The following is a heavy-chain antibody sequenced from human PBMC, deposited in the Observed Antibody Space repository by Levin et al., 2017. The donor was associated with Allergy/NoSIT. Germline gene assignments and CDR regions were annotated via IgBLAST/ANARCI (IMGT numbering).Heavy chain of an antibody. D-gene: IGHD6-19*01. CDR1: GFRFSNYG. J-gene: IGHJ6*02. CDR3: SKTLYTSGRTVSGLDV. CDR2: TSFDGSNK. Sequence: GGSLRLSCEASGFRFSNYGMHWVRQAPGKGLEWVAATSFDGSNKFYADSVKGRFTISRDNSKNTLYLHLDNLRVEDTALYYCSKTLYTSGRTVSGLDVWGPGTTVTVSS. V-gene: IGHV3-30*18.